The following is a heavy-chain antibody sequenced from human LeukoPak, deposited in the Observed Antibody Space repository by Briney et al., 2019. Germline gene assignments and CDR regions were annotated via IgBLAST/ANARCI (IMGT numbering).Heavy chain of an antibody. CDR3: AKERSIAAAGTWFDY. V-gene: IGHV3-9*01. J-gene: IGHJ5*01. Sequence: GGSLRLSCAASGFTFDDYAMHWVRQAPGKGLEWVSGISWNSGSIGYADSVKGRFTISRDNAKNSLYLQMNSLRAEDTALYYCAKERSIAAAGTWFDYWGQGTLVSVSS. CDR1: GFTFDDYA. D-gene: IGHD6-13*01. CDR2: ISWNSGSI.